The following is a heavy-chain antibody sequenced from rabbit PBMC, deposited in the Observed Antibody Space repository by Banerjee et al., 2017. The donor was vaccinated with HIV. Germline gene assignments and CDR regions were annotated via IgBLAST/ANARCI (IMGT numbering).Heavy chain of an antibody. CDR3: ARASVGFNGYNHAYYYGMDL. D-gene: IGHD6-1*01. J-gene: IGHJ6*01. Sequence: QEQLKESGVDLVKPEGSMTLTCTASGFSFSSSYYMCWVSQAPGKGLEWIACIYVGSIGDTYYASWAKGRFTISKTSSTTVTLQMTSLTAADTATYFCARASVGFNGYNHAYYYGMDLWGQGTLVT. V-gene: IGHV1S45*01. CDR1: GFSFSSSYY. CDR2: IYVGSIGDT.